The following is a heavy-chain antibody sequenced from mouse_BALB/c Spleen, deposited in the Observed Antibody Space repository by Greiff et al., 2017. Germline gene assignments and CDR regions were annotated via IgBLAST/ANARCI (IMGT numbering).Heavy chain of an antibody. Sequence: QVTLKESGPGILQPSQTLSLTCSFSGFSLSTSGMGVGWIRQPSGKGLEWLAHIWWDDDKRYNPALKSRLTISKDTSSNQVFLKIASVDTADTATYYCARSTMITTGDYFDYWGQGTTLTVSS. J-gene: IGHJ2*01. CDR1: GFSLSTSGMG. CDR2: IWWDDDK. D-gene: IGHD2-4*01. V-gene: IGHV8-8*01. CDR3: ARSTMITTGDYFDY.